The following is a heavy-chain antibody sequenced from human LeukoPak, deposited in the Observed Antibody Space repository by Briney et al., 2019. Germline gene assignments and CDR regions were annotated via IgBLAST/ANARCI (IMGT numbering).Heavy chain of an antibody. CDR2: ISSNGVNT. CDR3: ARGLLGSYMDV. Sequence: GGSLRLSCAASGFPFSTYAMHWVRQAPGEGLEYASAISSNGVNTYYGNSVKGRFTISRDNSKNTLDLQMGSLRAEDTAVYYCARGLLGSYMDVWGKGTTVTISS. J-gene: IGHJ6*03. V-gene: IGHV3-64*01. CDR1: GFPFSTYA. D-gene: IGHD2-15*01.